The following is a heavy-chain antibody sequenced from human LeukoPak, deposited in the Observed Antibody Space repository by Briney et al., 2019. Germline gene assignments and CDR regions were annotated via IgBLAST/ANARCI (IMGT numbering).Heavy chain of an antibody. V-gene: IGHV4-34*01. CDR1: GGSYSYYY. Sequence: SETLSLTCAIYGGSYSYYYWSWIRQPPGKGLEWIGEISRGGSTHYNPSLESRVSLSVDTSKHQFSLNLRSVTAADTAMYFCARLTGHALDVWGQGTVVAISS. J-gene: IGHJ3*01. CDR3: ARLTGHALDV. D-gene: IGHD1-20*01. CDR2: ISRGGST.